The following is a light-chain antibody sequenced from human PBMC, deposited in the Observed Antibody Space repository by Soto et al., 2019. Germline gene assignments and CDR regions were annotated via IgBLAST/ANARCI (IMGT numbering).Light chain of an antibody. CDR1: QSVSSN. Sequence: EIVMTQSPATLSVSPGERATLSCRASQSVSSNLAWYQQRPGQAPRLLIYGASTRATGIPASFSGSGSGTEFTLTLSSLQSADFAAYSCQQYNNWPLTFGGGTKVEIK. V-gene: IGKV3-15*01. CDR2: GAS. CDR3: QQYNNWPLT. J-gene: IGKJ4*01.